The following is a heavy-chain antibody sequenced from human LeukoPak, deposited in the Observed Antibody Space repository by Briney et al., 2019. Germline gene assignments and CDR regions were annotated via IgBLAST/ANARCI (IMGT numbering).Heavy chain of an antibody. V-gene: IGHV3-53*01. J-gene: IGHJ3*02. D-gene: IGHD2-2*01. CDR3: AREGCTSTSCLSDAFDI. CDR2: IYSGSSK. CDR1: GFTFSNNN. Sequence: PGGSLILSCAASGFTFSNNNMKLVRPAPGEGVGVVLVIYSGSSKYYADSVRGRFTISRDNSKNTPYLQMNSMRAEDTAVYYCAREGCTSTSCLSDAFDIWGEGKMVTVSS.